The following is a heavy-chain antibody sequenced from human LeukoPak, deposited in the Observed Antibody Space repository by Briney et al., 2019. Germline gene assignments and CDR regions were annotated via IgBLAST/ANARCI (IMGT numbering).Heavy chain of an antibody. CDR1: GFTFRNYL. J-gene: IGHJ3*02. V-gene: IGHV3-48*01. CDR3: ARGYSRAAFDI. Sequence: GGSLRLSCAASGFTFRNYLMYWVRQAPGKGLEWVSFISSTGGTTYYADSVKGRFTVSRDNGKNSLLLQINSLRAEDTALYYCARGYSRAAFDIWGQGTVVAVSS. CDR2: ISSTGGTT. D-gene: IGHD2-15*01.